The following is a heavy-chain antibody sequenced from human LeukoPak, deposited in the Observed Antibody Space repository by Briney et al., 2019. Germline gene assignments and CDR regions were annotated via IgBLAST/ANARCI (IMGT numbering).Heavy chain of an antibody. CDR1: GFTFRDSA. V-gene: IGHV3-64*02. CDR2: ISTDGSRI. CDR3: TRGRAISTSGWYDTFDY. J-gene: IGHJ4*02. D-gene: IGHD6-19*01. Sequence: PGGPLRLSCAASGFTFRDSAMYWVRQAPGKGLEYVSVISTDGSRIYYADSVKGRFTISRDNSKNTLYLQMGSLRAEDMAVYYCTRGRAISTSGWYDTFDYWGQGALVTVSS.